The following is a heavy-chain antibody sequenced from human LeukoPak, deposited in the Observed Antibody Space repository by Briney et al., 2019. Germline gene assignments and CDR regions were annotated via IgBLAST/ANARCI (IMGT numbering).Heavy chain of an antibody. Sequence: SETLSLTCTVSGGSISSSSYYWGWIRQPPGKGLERIGSIYYSGSTYYNPSLKSRVTISVDTSKNQFSLKLSSVTAADTAVYYCARRNYNWNYVAFDYWGQGTLVTVSS. V-gene: IGHV4-39*07. CDR3: ARRNYNWNYVAFDY. CDR1: GGSISSSSYY. D-gene: IGHD1-7*01. CDR2: IYYSGST. J-gene: IGHJ4*02.